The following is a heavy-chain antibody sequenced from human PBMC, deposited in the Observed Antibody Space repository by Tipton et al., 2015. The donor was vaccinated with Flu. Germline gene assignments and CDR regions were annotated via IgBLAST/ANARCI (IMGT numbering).Heavy chain of an antibody. CDR1: GGSISSSSYH. CDR3: AREKDSSGSEYFQH. CDR2: VHYSGRT. Sequence: TLSLTCTVSGGSISSSSYHWGWIRQPPGMGLEWIGSVHYSGRTYQNPSLESRVTISVDTSKNQFSLMLSSVTAADTAVYYCAREKDSSGSEYFQHWGQGTLVTVSS. D-gene: IGHD6-19*01. V-gene: IGHV4-39*07. J-gene: IGHJ1*01.